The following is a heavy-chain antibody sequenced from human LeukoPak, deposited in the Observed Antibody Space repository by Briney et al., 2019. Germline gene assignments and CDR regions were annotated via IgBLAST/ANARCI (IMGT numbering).Heavy chain of an antibody. J-gene: IGHJ4*02. CDR2: MCYSGST. D-gene: IGHD5-18*01. CDR1: GGSVSSYC. CDR3: ARTAGWSYGFDY. V-gene: IGHV4-59*02. Sequence: SETLSLTCTVSGGSVSSYCWSWVRQPPGKGLEWIGSMCYSGSTNYNPSLKSRVTISADTSKNQFSLKLSSVTAADTAVYYCARTAGWSYGFDYWGQGTLVTVSS.